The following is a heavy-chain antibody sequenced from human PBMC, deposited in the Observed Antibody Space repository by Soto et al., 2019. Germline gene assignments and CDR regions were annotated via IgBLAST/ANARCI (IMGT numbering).Heavy chain of an antibody. V-gene: IGHV3-23*01. CDR1: GFTFTSSA. Sequence: PGGSLRLSCAASGFTFTSSAMNWVRQAPGKGLEWVSAISGSGGNIYYTDSVKGRFTISRDDSKNMVYLQMNSLKLDDTAVYYCTSRRDWTAVDPLDYWGQGTLVTVSS. CDR3: TSRRDWTAVDPLDY. J-gene: IGHJ4*02. CDR2: ISGSGGNI. D-gene: IGHD5-18*01.